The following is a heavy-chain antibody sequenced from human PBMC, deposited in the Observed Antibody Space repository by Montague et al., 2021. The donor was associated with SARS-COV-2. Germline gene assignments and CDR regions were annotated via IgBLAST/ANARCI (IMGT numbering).Heavy chain of an antibody. CDR1: GFSLSTSGMC. CDR2: IDWDDDE. CDR3: AREYSSGVYFDY. J-gene: IGHJ4*02. V-gene: IGHV2-70*11. D-gene: IGHD6-19*01. Sequence: PALGKPTQTLTLTCTFSGFSLSTSGMCVSWIRQPPGKALEWLARIDWDDDEYYSTSLKTRLTISKDTSKNQVVLTMTNMDPVDTATYYCAREYSSGVYFDYWGQGTLVTVSS.